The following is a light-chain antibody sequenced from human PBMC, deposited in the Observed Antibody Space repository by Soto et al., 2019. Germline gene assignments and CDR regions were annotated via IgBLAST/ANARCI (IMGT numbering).Light chain of an antibody. V-gene: IGKV3-20*01. CDR1: QTVGGDT. CDR3: QQYHWAPDT. Sequence: EIVLTQSPGTLSLSPGERATLSCRASQTVGGDTLAWFQQRPGQAPRLVIYGASNRAAGIPDRFSGSGSGTDFTLTVSRLEPEDFAMYYCQQYHWAPDTFGQGTRLEI. CDR2: GAS. J-gene: IGKJ5*01.